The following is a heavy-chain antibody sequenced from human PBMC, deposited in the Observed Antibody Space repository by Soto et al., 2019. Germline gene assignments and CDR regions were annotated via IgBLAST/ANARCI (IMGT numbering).Heavy chain of an antibody. D-gene: IGHD6-6*01. CDR3: ARGGYSSSWEFDF. V-gene: IGHV1-8*01. J-gene: IGHJ4*02. CDR1: GYTFTTYD. CDR2: VSPNSAST. Sequence: VASVKVSCKASGYTFTTYDINWVRQATGQGLEWMGWVSPNSASTGFAQKFHGRITMTTNTTITTAYMELTSLRPDDSAVYFCARGGYSSSWEFDFWGPGTLVTSPQ.